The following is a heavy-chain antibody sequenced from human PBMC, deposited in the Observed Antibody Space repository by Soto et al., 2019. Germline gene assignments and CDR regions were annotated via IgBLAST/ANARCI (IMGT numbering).Heavy chain of an antibody. CDR2: IYSVSVRSRT. J-gene: IGHJ3*01. CDR3: ARADRSAFEV. CDR1: GFSVSEKQ. Sequence: EEQLVESGGGLVQLGGSRRLSCAASGFSVSEKQMSWFRQAPGKGLEGVSTIYSVSVRSRTGYADSVEGRFTISRDNSKNTLSLQMNTLRAEDTAVYYCARADRSAFEVWGQGAMVTVSS. V-gene: IGHV3-66*01.